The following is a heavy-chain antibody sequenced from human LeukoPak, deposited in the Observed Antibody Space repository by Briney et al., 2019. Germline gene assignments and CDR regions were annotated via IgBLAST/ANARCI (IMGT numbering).Heavy chain of an antibody. CDR3: ARGLWYYGMDV. D-gene: IGHD2-21*01. Sequence: PSETLSLTCAVYGGSFSGYYWSWIRQPPGKGLEWIGEINHSGSTNYNPSLKSRVTISVDTSKNQFSLKLSSVTAVDTAVYYCARGLWYYGMDVWGQGTTVTVSS. CDR1: GGSFSGYY. V-gene: IGHV4-34*01. J-gene: IGHJ6*02. CDR2: INHSGST.